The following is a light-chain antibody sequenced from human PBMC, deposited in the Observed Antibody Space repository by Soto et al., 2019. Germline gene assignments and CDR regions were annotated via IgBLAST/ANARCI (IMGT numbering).Light chain of an antibody. CDR2: EVS. CDR1: SSDVGSYNL. CDR3: CSYAGSSTYV. J-gene: IGLJ1*01. V-gene: IGLV2-23*02. Sequence: QSVLAQPASVSESPGQSITISCTGTSSDVGSYNLVSWYQQHPGKAPKLMIYEVSKRPSGVSNRFSGSKSGNTASLTISGLQAEDEADYYCCSYAGSSTYVLGTGTKVTVL.